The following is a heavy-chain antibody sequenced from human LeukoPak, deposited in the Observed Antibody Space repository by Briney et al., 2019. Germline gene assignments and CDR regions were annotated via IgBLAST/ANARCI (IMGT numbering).Heavy chain of an antibody. CDR3: AKDRIATVALHYFDS. CDR1: GFTFSSYS. Sequence: GGSLRLSCAASGFTFSSYSMNWVRQAPGKGLEWVTFIRYDGNNRYYADSVKGRFTISRDNSKNTLYLQMNSLRPEDTAVYYCAKDRIATVALHYFDSWGQGTLVTVSS. J-gene: IGHJ4*02. CDR2: IRYDGNNR. D-gene: IGHD4-23*01. V-gene: IGHV3-30*02.